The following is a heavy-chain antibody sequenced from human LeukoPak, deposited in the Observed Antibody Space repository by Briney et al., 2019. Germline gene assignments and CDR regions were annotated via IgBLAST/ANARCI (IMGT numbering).Heavy chain of an antibody. D-gene: IGHD3-16*02. J-gene: IGHJ4*02. CDR1: GFTFSSYS. Sequence: GGSLRLSCAASGFTFSSYSMNWVRQAPGKGLEWVSSISSSSSYIYYADSVKGRLTISRDNAKNSLYLQMNSLRAEDTAVYYCARARTITFGGVIDPPDYWGQGTLVTVSS. CDR3: ARARTITFGGVIDPPDY. CDR2: ISSSSSYI. V-gene: IGHV3-21*01.